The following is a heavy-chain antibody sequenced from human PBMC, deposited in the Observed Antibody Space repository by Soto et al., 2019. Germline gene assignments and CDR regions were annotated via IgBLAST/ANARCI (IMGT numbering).Heavy chain of an antibody. J-gene: IGHJ6*02. D-gene: IGHD3-9*01. Sequence: QVQLVQSGAEVKKPGSSVKVSCKASGGTFSSYAISWVRQAPGQGLEWMGGIIPIFGTANYAQKFQGRVTITADESTSTAYMELSSLRSEDTAVYYCARAPERYFDWLSGYGMDVWGQGTTVTVSS. V-gene: IGHV1-69*01. CDR3: ARAPERYFDWLSGYGMDV. CDR1: GGTFSSYA. CDR2: IIPIFGTA.